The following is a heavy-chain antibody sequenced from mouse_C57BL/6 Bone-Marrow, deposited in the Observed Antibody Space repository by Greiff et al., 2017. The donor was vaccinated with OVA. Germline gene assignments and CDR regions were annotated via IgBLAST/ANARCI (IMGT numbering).Heavy chain of an antibody. D-gene: IGHD1-1*01. CDR2: IVPANDNT. Sequence: LQESVAELVRPGASVKLSCTASGFNIKNTYMHWVKQRPEQGLEWIGRIVPANDNTKYAPKFQGKATMTADTSSNTAYLQLSSLSSEDTAVYCCAIGNFGSSFYAMDYWGQGTSVTVSS. CDR1: GFNIKNTY. CDR3: AIGNFGSSFYAMDY. J-gene: IGHJ4*01. V-gene: IGHV14-3*01.